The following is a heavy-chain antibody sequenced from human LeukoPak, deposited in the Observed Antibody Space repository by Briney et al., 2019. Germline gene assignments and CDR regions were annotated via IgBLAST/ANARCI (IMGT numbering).Heavy chain of an antibody. CDR3: ARDAGRHLDRLGY. V-gene: IGHV3-33*01. Sequence: GRSLRLSCAASGFTFSSYGMHWVRHAPGKGLEWEGVIWYDGSNKFYADSAKSRFTISRDNSKNTLYLQKNSLRAEDTAVYYCARDAGRHLDRLGYWGQGTLVTVSS. CDR1: GFTFSSYG. CDR2: IWYDGSNK. J-gene: IGHJ4*02. D-gene: IGHD3-9*01.